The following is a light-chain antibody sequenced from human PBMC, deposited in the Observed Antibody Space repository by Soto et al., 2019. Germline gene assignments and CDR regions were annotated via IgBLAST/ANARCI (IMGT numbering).Light chain of an antibody. Sequence: SALTQPASVSGSPGQSITISCTGTSSDVGDYNFVSWYQQRPGKAPRLIISDVSYRPSGVSNRFSGSKSGDTASLTISGLQAEDEADYYCSSYPRSIDIVLFGGGTQLTVL. CDR2: DVS. J-gene: IGLJ2*01. V-gene: IGLV2-14*03. CDR1: SSDVGDYNF. CDR3: SSYPRSIDIVL.